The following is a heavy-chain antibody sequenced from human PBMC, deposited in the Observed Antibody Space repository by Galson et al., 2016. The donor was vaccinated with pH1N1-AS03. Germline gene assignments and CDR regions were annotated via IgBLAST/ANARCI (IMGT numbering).Heavy chain of an antibody. D-gene: IGHD6-25*01. CDR1: GYTFTNHG. Sequence: SVKVSCKASGYTFTNHGVSWVRQAPGQGLEWMGGISSFNGYTTYAQKLQDRVAMTRDTSTSTAYMELRSLRSDDTAVYFCARDAAYYYGVDVWGQGTTVIVS. V-gene: IGHV1-18*01. CDR3: ARDAAYYYGVDV. J-gene: IGHJ6*02. CDR2: ISSFNGYT.